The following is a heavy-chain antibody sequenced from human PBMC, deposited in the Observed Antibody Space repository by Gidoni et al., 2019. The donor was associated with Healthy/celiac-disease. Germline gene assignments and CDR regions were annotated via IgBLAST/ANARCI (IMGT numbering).Heavy chain of an antibody. V-gene: IGHV3-53*01. Sequence: PGKGLGWVSVIYSGGSTYYADSVKGRFTISRDNSKNTLYLQMNSLRAEDTAVYYCASHMDFRYYYYGMDVWGQGTTVTVSS. J-gene: IGHJ6*02. CDR2: IYSGGST. CDR3: ASHMDFRYYYYGMDV.